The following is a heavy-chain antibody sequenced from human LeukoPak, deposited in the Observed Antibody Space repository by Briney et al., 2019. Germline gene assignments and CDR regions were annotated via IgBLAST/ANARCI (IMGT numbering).Heavy chain of an antibody. V-gene: IGHV3-7*01. CDR2: IKQDGSEK. Sequence: GGSLRLSCAASGFTLSSYWMSWVRQAPGKGLEWVANIKQDGSEKYYVDSVKGRFTISRDNAKSSLYLQMNSLRAEDTAVYYCATEGAANGYWGQGTLVTVSS. CDR3: ATEGAANGY. J-gene: IGHJ4*02. D-gene: IGHD1-26*01. CDR1: GFTLSSYW.